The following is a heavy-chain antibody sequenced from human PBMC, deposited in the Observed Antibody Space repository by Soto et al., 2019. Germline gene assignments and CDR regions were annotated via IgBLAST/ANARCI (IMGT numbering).Heavy chain of an antibody. CDR3: ARESNVYYYDSSGSPTPHYYYGMDV. Sequence: GASVKVSCEACGDTFTSYYMHWVRQAPGQGLEWMGIINPSGGSTSYAQKFQGRVTMTRDTSTSTVYMELSSLRSEDTAVYYCARESNVYYYDSSGSPTPHYYYGMDVWGQGTTVTVSS. V-gene: IGHV1-46*03. CDR1: GDTFTSYY. D-gene: IGHD3-22*01. CDR2: INPSGGST. J-gene: IGHJ6*02.